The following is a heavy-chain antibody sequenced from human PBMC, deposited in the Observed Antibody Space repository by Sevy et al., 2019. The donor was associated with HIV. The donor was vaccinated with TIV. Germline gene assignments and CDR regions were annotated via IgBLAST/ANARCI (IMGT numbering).Heavy chain of an antibody. J-gene: IGHJ4*02. CDR1: GFTFSKYW. Sequence: GGSLRLSCAASGFTFSKYWMGWVRQAPGKGLEWVANIKQDAGQKYYVDSVKGRFTISRDNAKNSLYLQMNSLRAEDTAVYFCVRDDGHYYFHYWGQGTLVTVSS. V-gene: IGHV3-7*01. CDR3: VRDDGHYYFHY. CDR2: IKQDAGQK.